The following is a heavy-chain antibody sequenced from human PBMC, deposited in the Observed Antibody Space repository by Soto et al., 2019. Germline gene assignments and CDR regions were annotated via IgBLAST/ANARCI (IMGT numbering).Heavy chain of an antibody. CDR3: ASAHYGDYGYGMDV. CDR2: IYHSGSP. Sequence: QLQLQESGSGLVKPSQTLSLTCAVSGGSISSGGYSWSWIRQPPGKGLEWIGYIYHSGSPYYNPSLKSRVTISVDRSKNQFSLKLSSVTAADTAVYYCASAHYGDYGYGMDVWGQGTTVTVSS. D-gene: IGHD4-17*01. V-gene: IGHV4-30-2*01. CDR1: GGSISSGGYS. J-gene: IGHJ6*02.